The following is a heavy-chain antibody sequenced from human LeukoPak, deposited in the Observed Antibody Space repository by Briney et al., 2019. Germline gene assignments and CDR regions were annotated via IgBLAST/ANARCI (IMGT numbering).Heavy chain of an antibody. CDR2: INYSGSNA. CDR1: GFTFSSYA. J-gene: IGHJ3*01. CDR3: ARVIELST. Sequence: GGSLRLSCAASGFTFSSYAMTWVRQAPGKGLEWVALINYSGSNAYYADSVRGRFTISRDSSKSMLYLQMDSLRAEDTAIYYCARVIELSTWGQGTMVSV. D-gene: IGHD1-7*01. V-gene: IGHV3-23*01.